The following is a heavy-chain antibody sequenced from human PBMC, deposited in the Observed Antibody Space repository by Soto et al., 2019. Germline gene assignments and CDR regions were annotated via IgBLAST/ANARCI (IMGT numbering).Heavy chain of an antibody. D-gene: IGHD1-1*01. Sequence: HPGGSLRLSXAASGFTFSSYWMNWVRQAPGKGLEWVANINQDGNEDNLLDSVKGRFTISRDNAKNSLFLQMNSLRVDDTAVYYCARTGDGHHDFLDYWGQGALVTVSS. CDR1: GFTFSSYW. CDR2: INQDGNED. CDR3: ARTGDGHHDFLDY. V-gene: IGHV3-7*01. J-gene: IGHJ4*02.